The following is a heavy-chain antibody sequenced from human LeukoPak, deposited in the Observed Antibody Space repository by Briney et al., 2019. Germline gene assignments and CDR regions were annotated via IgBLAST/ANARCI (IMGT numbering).Heavy chain of an antibody. D-gene: IGHD2-15*01. CDR2: IRYDGSNK. CDR1: RFTFSSYG. CDR3: AKSKPVVAATYYYYYMDV. J-gene: IGHJ6*03. V-gene: IGHV3-30*02. Sequence: GGSLRLSCAASRFTFSSYGMHWVRQAPGKGLEWVAFIRYDGSNKYYADSVKGRSTISRDNSKNTLYLQMNSLRAEDTAVYYCAKSKPVVAATYYYYYMDVWGKGTTVTISS.